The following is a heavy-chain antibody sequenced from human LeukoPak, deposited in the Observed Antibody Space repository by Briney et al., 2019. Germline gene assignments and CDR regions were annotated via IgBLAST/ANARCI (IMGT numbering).Heavy chain of an antibody. CDR1: GFTFSSYS. D-gene: IGHD1-26*01. Sequence: GGSLRLSCAASGFTFSSYSMNWVRQAPGKGLEWVSSISSSSSYIHSAGSVRGRFTISGDNAKNSLFLQMNSLRAEDTAVYYCARDEWGDAFDIWGQGTMVTVFS. J-gene: IGHJ3*02. V-gene: IGHV3-21*01. CDR2: ISSSSSYI. CDR3: ARDEWGDAFDI.